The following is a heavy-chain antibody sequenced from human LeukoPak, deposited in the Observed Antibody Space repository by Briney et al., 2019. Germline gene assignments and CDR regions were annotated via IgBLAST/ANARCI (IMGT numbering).Heavy chain of an antibody. J-gene: IGHJ5*02. D-gene: IGHD3-9*01. CDR2: INHSGST. CDR1: GGSISSYY. Sequence: SETMSLTCTVSGGSISSYYWSWIRKPPGKGLEWIGVINHSGSTNYNPSLKSRVTISVDTSKNQFSLKLSSVTAADTAVYYSATVLRPWLALCSNVSLTGYRSGWIYPWGQGNLVTVSS. CDR3: ATVLRPWLALCSNVSLTGYRSGWIYP. V-gene: IGHV4-34*01.